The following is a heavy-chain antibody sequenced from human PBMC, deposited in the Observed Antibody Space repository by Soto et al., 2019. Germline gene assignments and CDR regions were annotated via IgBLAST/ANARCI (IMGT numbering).Heavy chain of an antibody. J-gene: IGHJ5*02. CDR2: ISSNSAYI. CDR1: GFTFQSFT. CDR3: TRDASRDSSARGWFDP. Sequence: GGSLGLSCAASGFTFQSFTMNWVRQAPGKGLEWVSTISSNSAYIYYTDALRGRFTISRDNAKNSLHLQMNSLRAEDTAVYYCTRDASRDSSARGWFDPWGPGTLVTVS. V-gene: IGHV3-21*01. D-gene: IGHD6-13*01.